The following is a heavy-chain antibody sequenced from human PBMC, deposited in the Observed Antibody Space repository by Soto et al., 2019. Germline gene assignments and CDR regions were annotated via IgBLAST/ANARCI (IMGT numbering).Heavy chain of an antibody. CDR1: GGSFSGYY. CDR2: INHSGST. V-gene: IGHV4-34*01. J-gene: IGHJ4*02. D-gene: IGHD5-12*01. CDR3: AGGGGYDLDYFDY. Sequence: SETLSLTCAVYGGSFSGYYWSWIRQPPGKGLEWIGEINHSGSTNYNPSLKSRVTISVDTSKNQFSLKLSSVTAADTAVYYCAGGGGYDLDYFDYWGQGTLVTVS.